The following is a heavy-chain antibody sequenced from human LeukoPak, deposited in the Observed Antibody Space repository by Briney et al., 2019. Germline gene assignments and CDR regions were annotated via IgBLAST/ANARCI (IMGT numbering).Heavy chain of an antibody. D-gene: IGHD5-18*01. J-gene: IGHJ4*02. Sequence: GGSLRLSCAASGFTFSDYFMNWVRQAPGKGLEWVSYISSSGSDTTYADSVRGRFTVSRDNAMNSLYLQMNSLRAEDTAVYYCARDLAYGYEEFDYWGQGTLVTVS. CDR2: ISSSGSDT. CDR3: ARDLAYGYEEFDY. V-gene: IGHV3-11*05. CDR1: GFTFSDYF.